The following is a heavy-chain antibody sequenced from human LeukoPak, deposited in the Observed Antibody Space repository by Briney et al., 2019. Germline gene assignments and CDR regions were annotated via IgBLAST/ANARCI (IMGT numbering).Heavy chain of an antibody. CDR2: IYYSGST. CDR3: ARSYYDSSGYYPDYFGY. J-gene: IGHJ4*02. Sequence: PSETLSLTCTVSGGSISSYYWSWIRQPPGKGLEWIGYIYYSGSTNHNPSLKSRVTISVDTSKNQFSLKLSSVTAADTAVYYCARSYYDSSGYYPDYFGYWGQGTLVAVSS. D-gene: IGHD3-22*01. CDR1: GGSISSYY. V-gene: IGHV4-59*01.